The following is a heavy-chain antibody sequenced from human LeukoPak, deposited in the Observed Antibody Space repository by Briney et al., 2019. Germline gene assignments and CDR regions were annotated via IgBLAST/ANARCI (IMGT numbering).Heavy chain of an antibody. J-gene: IGHJ3*02. CDR3: AGDPPVDRSGYYSDYAFDI. Sequence: SETLSLTCTVSGGSISSYYWSWIRQPAGKGLEWIGRIYTSGSTNYNPSLKSRVTMSVDTSKNQFSLKLRSVTAADTAVYSCAGDPPVDRSGYYSDYAFDIWGQGTMVTVSS. D-gene: IGHD3-22*01. V-gene: IGHV4-4*07. CDR2: IYTSGST. CDR1: GGSISSYY.